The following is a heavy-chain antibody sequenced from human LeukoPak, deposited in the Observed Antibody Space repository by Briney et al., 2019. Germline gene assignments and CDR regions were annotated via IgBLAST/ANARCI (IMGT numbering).Heavy chain of an antibody. D-gene: IGHD4-17*01. J-gene: IGHJ4*02. Sequence: PGGSLRLSCAASGFILSSFAMTWVRQAPGEGLEWVSSISGGGGSTYHADSVKGRFTISRDNSKNTLFLQMNSLRAEDTAVYYCARRGESASYGDYRFDYWGQGTLVTVSS. V-gene: IGHV3-23*01. CDR3: ARRGESASYGDYRFDY. CDR1: GFILSSFA. CDR2: ISGGGGST.